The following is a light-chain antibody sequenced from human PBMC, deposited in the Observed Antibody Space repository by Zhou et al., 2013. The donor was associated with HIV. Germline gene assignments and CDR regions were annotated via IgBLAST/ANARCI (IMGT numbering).Light chain of an antibody. CDR1: QSISSY. J-gene: IGKJ2*01. V-gene: IGKV1-39*01. CDR3: QQSYRVPPT. Sequence: DIQMTQSPSSLSASVGDRVTITCRASQSISSYLNWYQQKPGKAPKLLIYAASSLQSGVPSRFSGSGSGTDFTLTISSLQPEDFATYYCQQSYRVPPTFGQGTELEIK. CDR2: AAS.